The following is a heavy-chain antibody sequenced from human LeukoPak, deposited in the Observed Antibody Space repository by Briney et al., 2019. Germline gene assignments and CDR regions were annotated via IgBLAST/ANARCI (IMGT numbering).Heavy chain of an antibody. Sequence: PSETPSLTCTVSSGSISGYYWSWIRQPPGKGLEWIGYIHYSGSTNYNPSLKSRVTISVDTSKNQFSLKLRSVTAADTAVYYCARYYCSSTTCYYFDYWGQGTLVTVSS. CDR1: SGSISGYY. CDR2: IHYSGST. V-gene: IGHV4-59*01. J-gene: IGHJ4*02. CDR3: ARYYCSSTTCYYFDY. D-gene: IGHD2-2*01.